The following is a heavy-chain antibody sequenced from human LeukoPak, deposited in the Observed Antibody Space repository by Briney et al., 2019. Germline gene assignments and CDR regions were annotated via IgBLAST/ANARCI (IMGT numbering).Heavy chain of an antibody. V-gene: IGHV3-7*01. J-gene: IGHJ5*02. CDR1: GFTFSSYW. CDR2: IKQDGSEK. Sequence: GSLRLSCAASGFTFSSYWMSWVRQAPGKGLEWVANIKQDGSEKYYVDSVKGRFTISRDNAENSLYLQMNSLRADDTAFYYCARPLLYYYGSETYFWFDPWGQGTLVTVSS. CDR3: ARPLLYYYGSETYFWFDP. D-gene: IGHD3-10*01.